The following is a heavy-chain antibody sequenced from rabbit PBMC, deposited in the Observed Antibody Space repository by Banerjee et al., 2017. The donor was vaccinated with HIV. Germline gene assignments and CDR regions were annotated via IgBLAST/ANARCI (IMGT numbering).Heavy chain of an antibody. J-gene: IGHJ4*01. CDR3: VSWGVNFNL. CDR2: IYTGSSSNT. CDR1: GIDFSRYG. Sequence: QEQLVESGGGLVQPGGSLTLSCKASGIDFSRYGISWVRQAPGKGLEWIACIYTGSSSNTYYASWAKGRFTISKTSSTTVTLQMTSLTVADTATYFCVSWGVNFNLWGPGTLVTVS. D-gene: IGHD4-1*01. V-gene: IGHV1S45*01.